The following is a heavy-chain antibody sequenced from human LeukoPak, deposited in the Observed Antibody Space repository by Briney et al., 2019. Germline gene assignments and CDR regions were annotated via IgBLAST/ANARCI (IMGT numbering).Heavy chain of an antibody. D-gene: IGHD3-22*01. CDR1: GGSISSGSYY. CDR3: ARDHNYYDTVWGGGFDY. Sequence: PSETLSLTCTVSGGSISSGSYYWSWIRQPPGKGLEWIGYIYYSGSTYYNPSLKSRVTISVDTSKNQFSLKLSSVTAADTAVYYCARDHNYYDTVWGGGFDYWGQGTLVTVSS. CDR2: IYYSGST. V-gene: IGHV4-30-4*01. J-gene: IGHJ4*02.